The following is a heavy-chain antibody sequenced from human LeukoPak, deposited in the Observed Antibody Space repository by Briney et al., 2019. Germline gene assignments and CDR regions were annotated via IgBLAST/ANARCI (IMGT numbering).Heavy chain of an antibody. CDR3: ARVESRDAFDI. J-gene: IGHJ3*02. CDR1: GGSISSYY. V-gene: IGHV4-59*01. CDR2: IYYSGST. Sequence: SETLSLTCTVSGGSISSYYWSWIRQPPGKGLEWIGYIYYSGSTNYNPSLKSRVTISVDTSKNQFSLKLSSVTAADTAVYYCARVESRDAFDIWGQGTMDTVSS.